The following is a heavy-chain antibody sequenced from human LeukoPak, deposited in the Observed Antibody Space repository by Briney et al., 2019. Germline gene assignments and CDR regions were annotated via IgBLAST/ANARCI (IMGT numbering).Heavy chain of an antibody. J-gene: IGHJ4*02. CDR2: INHSGST. CDR1: GGSFSGYY. CDR3: ARRGYYGSGSYSTRRFDY. Sequence: SETLSLTCAVDGGSFSGYYWSWIRQPPGKGLEWIGEINHSGSTNYNPSLKSRVTISVDTSKNQFSQKLSSVTAADTAVYYCARRGYYGSGSYSTRRFDYWGQGTLVTVSS. D-gene: IGHD3-10*01. V-gene: IGHV4-34*01.